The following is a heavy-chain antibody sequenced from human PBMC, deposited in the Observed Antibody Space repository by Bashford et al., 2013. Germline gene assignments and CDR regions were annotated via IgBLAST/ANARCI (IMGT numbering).Heavy chain of an antibody. CDR2: VFYNGNT. V-gene: IGHV4-39*01. Sequence: SETLSLTCTVSDGSISSSAYYWGWVRQPPGKGLEWIASVFYNGNTYYNPSLKSRVTISIDTSKNQFSLSVNSVTAADTAIYYCARQKWELLVNWFDPWGQGTLVTVSS. CDR3: ARQKWELLVNWFDP. D-gene: IGHD4-23*01. J-gene: IGHJ5*02. CDR1: DGSISSSAYY.